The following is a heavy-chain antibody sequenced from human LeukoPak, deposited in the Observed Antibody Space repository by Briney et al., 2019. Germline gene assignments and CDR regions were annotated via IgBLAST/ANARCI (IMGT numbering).Heavy chain of an antibody. CDR3: ARSRAFFDY. CDR2: INHSGST. V-gene: IGHV4-34*01. Sequence: SETLSLTCAVYGGSFSGDYWSWIRQPPGKGLEWIGEINHSGSTNYNPSLKSRVTISVDTSKNQFSLKLSSVTAADTAVYYCARSRAFFDYWGQGTLVTVSS. J-gene: IGHJ4*02. CDR1: GGSFSGDY.